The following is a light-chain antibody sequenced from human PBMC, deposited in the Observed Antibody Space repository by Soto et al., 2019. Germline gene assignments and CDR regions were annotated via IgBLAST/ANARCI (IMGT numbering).Light chain of an antibody. CDR1: QGISTY. J-gene: IGKJ2*01. V-gene: IGKV1-39*01. Sequence: DIQMTQSPSSLSASVGDRVTITCRASQGISTYLVWYQHRQGRAPKLLIYDASSLLSGVPSRFSGSGSGTDFTLTISSLQPEDFANYYCQQSYRTPYTFGHGTKLETK. CDR3: QQSYRTPYT. CDR2: DAS.